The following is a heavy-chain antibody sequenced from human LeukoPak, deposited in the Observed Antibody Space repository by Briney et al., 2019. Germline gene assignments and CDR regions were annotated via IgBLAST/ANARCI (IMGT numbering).Heavy chain of an antibody. Sequence: GASVKVSCKASGYTFTSYGISWMRQAPGQGLEWMGTMNPRGGSTNYAQKFQGRVTMIRDPSTSTVYMELSSLRFEDTAVYYCARVDDYGGNSVGYWGQGTLVTVSS. D-gene: IGHD4-23*01. V-gene: IGHV1-46*01. J-gene: IGHJ4*02. CDR1: GYTFTSYG. CDR2: MNPRGGST. CDR3: ARVDDYGGNSVGY.